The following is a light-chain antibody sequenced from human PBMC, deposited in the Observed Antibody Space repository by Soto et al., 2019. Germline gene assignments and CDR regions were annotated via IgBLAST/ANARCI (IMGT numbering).Light chain of an antibody. CDR2: DAS. V-gene: IGKV3-11*01. J-gene: IGKJ1*01. Sequence: EIVLTQSPATLSLSPGERATLSCRASQSVSSSLAWYQQKPGQAPRLLIYDASNRATGIPARFSGSGSGTDFTLTISNLEPEDFAVYYCQQRNNWPKGTFGQGTKVEI. CDR1: QSVSSS. CDR3: QQRNNWPKGT.